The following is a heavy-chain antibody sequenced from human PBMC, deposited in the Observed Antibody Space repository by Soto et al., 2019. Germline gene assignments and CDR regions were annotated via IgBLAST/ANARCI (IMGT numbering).Heavy chain of an antibody. CDR2: IIPIFGTA. CDR3: ARDGEPHSSSPGVNWFDP. Sequence: ASVKVPCKASGGTFSSYAIRCVRQAPGQGLEWMGGIIPIFGTANYAQRFQCRVTITADKSTSTAYMELSSLRSEDTAVYYCARDGEPHSSSPGVNWFDPWGQETLVTFSS. V-gene: IGHV1-69*06. CDR1: GGTFSSYA. D-gene: IGHD6-6*01. J-gene: IGHJ5*02.